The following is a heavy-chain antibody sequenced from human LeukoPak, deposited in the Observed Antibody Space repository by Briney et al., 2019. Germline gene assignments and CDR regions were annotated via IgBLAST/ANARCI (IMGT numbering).Heavy chain of an antibody. CDR3: ARVKAGSSGANWFDP. D-gene: IGHD6-19*01. Sequence: PSETLSLTCTVSGDSISTYYWSWIRQPPGKGLEWIGYIYYTGSTNYNPSLKSRVTISVDTSKNQFSLKLSSVTAADTAVYYCARVKAGSSGANWFDPWGQGTLVTVSS. CDR2: IYYTGST. V-gene: IGHV4-59*01. J-gene: IGHJ5*02. CDR1: GDSISTYY.